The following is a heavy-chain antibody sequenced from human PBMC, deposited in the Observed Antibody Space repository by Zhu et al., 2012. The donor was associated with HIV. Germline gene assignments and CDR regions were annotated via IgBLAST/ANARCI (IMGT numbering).Heavy chain of an antibody. CDR1: GGSISSGDYY. Sequence: QVQLQESGPGLVKPSQTLSLTCTVSGGSISSGDYYWSWVRQSPVRGLEWIGYIYYSGTTYYIPSLKSRVTISVDTSKNQFSLKLTSVTAADTAMYYCARKQWELLSAFDILGPKGLIGHRLF. D-gene: IGHD1-26*01. CDR3: ARKQWELLSAFDI. J-gene: IGHJ3*02. CDR2: IYYSGTT. V-gene: IGHV4-30-4*08.